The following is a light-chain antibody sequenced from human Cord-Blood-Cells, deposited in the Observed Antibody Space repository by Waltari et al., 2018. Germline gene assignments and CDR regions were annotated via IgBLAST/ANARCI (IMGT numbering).Light chain of an antibody. J-gene: IGLJ3*02. CDR3: SSYTSSSTWV. CDR1: SSDVGGYNY. Sequence: QSALTQPASVSGSPGQSITISCTGTSSDVGGYNYVSWYQQHQGKAPKLMIYDVSKRPSGVSNRFSGSRSGNTAVLTISGLQAEDEADYYCSSYTSSSTWVFGGGTKLTVL. CDR2: DVS. V-gene: IGLV2-14*01.